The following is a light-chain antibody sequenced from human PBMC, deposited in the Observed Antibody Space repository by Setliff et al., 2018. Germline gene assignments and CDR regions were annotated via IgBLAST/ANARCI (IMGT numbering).Light chain of an antibody. CDR3: QSYDTNLRDYV. Sequence: QSVLTQPPSVSGAPGQRVTISCTGSSSNIGAGHNVHWYQQLPGTAPKLLMYGYSNRPSGVPVRFSGSRSGTSASLAINGLQAEDEADYYCQSYDTNLRDYVFGTGTKVTVL. V-gene: IGLV1-40*01. J-gene: IGLJ1*01. CDR2: GYS. CDR1: SSNIGAGHN.